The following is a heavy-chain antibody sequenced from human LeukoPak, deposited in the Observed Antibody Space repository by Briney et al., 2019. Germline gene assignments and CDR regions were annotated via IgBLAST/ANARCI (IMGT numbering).Heavy chain of an antibody. J-gene: IGHJ6*02. V-gene: IGHV3-7*01. D-gene: IGHD3-16*01. Sequence: LSWVRQXPGKGLEWVANMNRDGSEKNYVDSMKGRITISRDNAKNSLYLQMNSLRVEDTAVYYCARDGGIIRFGGQDVWGQGTTVTVS. CDR3: ARDGGIIRFGGQDV. CDR2: MNRDGSEK.